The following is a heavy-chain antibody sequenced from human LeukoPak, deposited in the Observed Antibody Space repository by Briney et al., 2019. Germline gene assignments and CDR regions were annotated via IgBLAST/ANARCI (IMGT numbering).Heavy chain of an antibody. J-gene: IGHJ2*01. CDR2: VTSDESKK. Sequence: GGSLRLSCTASGFALSHYGMHWVRQAPRKGLDWVAAVTSDESKKYYIESVKGRYTISRDNSKNTLYLQMDSLRAEDTAVYFCARDADTSGLYWYFDLWGRGTRVTVSS. CDR1: GFALSHYG. CDR3: ARDADTSGLYWYFDL. V-gene: IGHV3-33*01. D-gene: IGHD3-22*01.